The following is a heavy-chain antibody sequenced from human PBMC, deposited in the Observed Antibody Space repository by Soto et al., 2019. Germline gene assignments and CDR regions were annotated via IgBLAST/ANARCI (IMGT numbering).Heavy chain of an antibody. J-gene: IGHJ5*02. D-gene: IGHD2-2*01. CDR1: GYTFTSYG. CDR3: ARDLPYCSSTSCYLTWFDP. V-gene: IGHV1-18*04. CDR2: ISAYNGNT. Sequence: QVQLVQSGAEVKKPGASVKVSCKASGYTFTSYGISWVRQAPGQGLEWMGWISAYNGNTNYAQKLQGRVTMTTDTSTSTAYMELRSLRSDDTAVYNCARDLPYCSSTSCYLTWFDPWGQGTLVTVSS.